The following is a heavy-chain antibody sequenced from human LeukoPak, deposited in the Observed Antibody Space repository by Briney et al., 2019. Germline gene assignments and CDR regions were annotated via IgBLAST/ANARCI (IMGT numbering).Heavy chain of an antibody. CDR3: ARRGSYGYYFDY. CDR2: IYYSGST. Sequence: SETLSLTCTVSGGSIRSYFWSWIRQPPGMRLEWIGYIYYSGSTKYNPSLKSRVTISVDTPKNQFSLKLSSVTAADTAVYYCARRGSYGYYFDYWGQGTLVTVSS. D-gene: IGHD3-16*01. CDR1: GGSIRSYF. V-gene: IGHV4-59*08. J-gene: IGHJ4*02.